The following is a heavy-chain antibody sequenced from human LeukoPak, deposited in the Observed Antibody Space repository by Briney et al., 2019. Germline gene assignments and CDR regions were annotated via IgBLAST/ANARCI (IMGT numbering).Heavy chain of an antibody. CDR2: ISGGGGNT. Sequence: GGSLRLSCAASGFTFSNYAMSWVRQAPGKGLEWVSTISGGGGNTYYADSVKGRFTISRDNSKNTLFLQMNSLRAEDTAVYYCATVPNYYDGSGYYFQHWGQGTLVTVSS. D-gene: IGHD3-22*01. V-gene: IGHV3-23*01. CDR3: ATVPNYYDGSGYYFQH. J-gene: IGHJ1*01. CDR1: GFTFSNYA.